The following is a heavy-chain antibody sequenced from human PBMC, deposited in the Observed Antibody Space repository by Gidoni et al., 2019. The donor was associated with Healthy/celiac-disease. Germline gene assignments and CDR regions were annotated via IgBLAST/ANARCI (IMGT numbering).Heavy chain of an antibody. V-gene: IGHV5-51*01. Sequence: VRQIPGKGLEWMGIIYPGDSDTRYSPSFQGQVTISADKSISTAYLQWSSLKASDTAMYYCARRRGYYDSSGYYYFDYWGQGTLVTVSS. CDR3: ARRRGYYDSSGYYYFDY. J-gene: IGHJ4*02. D-gene: IGHD3-22*01. CDR2: IYPGDSDT.